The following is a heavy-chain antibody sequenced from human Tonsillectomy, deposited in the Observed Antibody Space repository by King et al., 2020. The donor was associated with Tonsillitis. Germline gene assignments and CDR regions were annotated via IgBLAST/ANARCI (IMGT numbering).Heavy chain of an antibody. Sequence: VQLVESGGGLVRLGXSLRISCAASGFTFXSXRMNWVPKAQGKGLEGFSSFTTSSSSIYSADSVKGRFTISRDNAKNSLYLQMNSLRAEDPAIYNCARXXXWGXDSYFDXWGXGTLVTVS. CDR2: FTTSSSSI. J-gene: IGHJ4*02. D-gene: IGHD7-27*01. CDR3: ARXXXWGXDSYFDX. V-gene: IGHV3-21*01. CDR1: GFTFXSXR.